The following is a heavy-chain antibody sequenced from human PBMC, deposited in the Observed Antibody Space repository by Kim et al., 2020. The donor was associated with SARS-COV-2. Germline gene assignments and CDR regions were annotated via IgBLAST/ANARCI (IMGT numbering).Heavy chain of an antibody. V-gene: IGHV4-61*08. Sequence: SETLSLICSVSGGSVNSDGYYWTWIRQPPGKGLEWIGFVYSSGSTNYNPSLKSRVTMALDSSSNQFFLKLTAVTAADTAVYYCARAVSRKWQLPHYSRLDVWGQGPTVTVSS. CDR3: ARAVSRKWQLPHYSRLDV. CDR2: VYSSGST. CDR1: GGSVNSDGYY. J-gene: IGHJ6*02. D-gene: IGHD1-26*01.